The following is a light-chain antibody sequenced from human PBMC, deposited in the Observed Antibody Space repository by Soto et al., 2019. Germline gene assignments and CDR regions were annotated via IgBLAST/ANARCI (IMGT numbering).Light chain of an antibody. V-gene: IGKV1-5*03. CDR3: QQYNSYSEA. CDR2: KAS. CDR1: QGISTW. Sequence: IQMTQSPSSLSASVGDRVTITCRASQGISTWLAWYQQKPGKAPKLLIYKASTLKSGVPSRFSGSGSGTEFTLTISSLQPDDFATYYCQQYNSYSEAFGQGTKVDIK. J-gene: IGKJ1*01.